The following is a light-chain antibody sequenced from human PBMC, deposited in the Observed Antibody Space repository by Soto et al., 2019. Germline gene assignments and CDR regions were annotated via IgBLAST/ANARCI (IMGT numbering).Light chain of an antibody. CDR2: SSD. CDR1: SSNIGSNT. CDR3: AAWDDSLSGWV. J-gene: IGLJ3*02. V-gene: IGLV1-44*01. Sequence: QPVLTQPPSASGTPGQRVTISCSGSSSNIGSNTVNWYQQLPGTAPKLLIYSSDQRPSGVPDRFSGSKSGTSASLAISGLQSEDDVDYYCAAWDDSLSGWVFGGGTQLTVL.